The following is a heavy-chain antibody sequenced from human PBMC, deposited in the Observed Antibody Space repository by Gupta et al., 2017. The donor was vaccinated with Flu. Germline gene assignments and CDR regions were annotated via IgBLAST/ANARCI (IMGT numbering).Heavy chain of an antibody. CDR2: IIPILGIA. D-gene: IGHD2-2*02. V-gene: IGHV1-69*02. J-gene: IGHJ6*02. Sequence: QVQLVQSGAEVKKPGSSVKVSCKASGGTFSSYTISWVRQAPGQGLAWMGRIIPILGIANYAQKFQGRVTITADKSTSTAYMQLSSLRSEDTAVYYCARGGRYCSSTSCYRVGENYYYGMDVWGQGTTVTVSS. CDR3: ARGGRYCSSTSCYRVGENYYYGMDV. CDR1: GGTFSSYT.